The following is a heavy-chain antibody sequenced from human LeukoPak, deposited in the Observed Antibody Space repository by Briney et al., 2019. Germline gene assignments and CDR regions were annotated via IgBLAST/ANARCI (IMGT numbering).Heavy chain of an antibody. CDR3: ARRIVVVPAAPHDAFDI. CDR1: GYSFTSYW. V-gene: IGHV5-51*01. Sequence: PGESLKISCRVSGYSFTSYWIGGVRQMPGKGREWMGIIYPGDSDTRYSPSFQGQVTISADKSISTAYLQWSSLKASDTAMYYCARRIVVVPAAPHDAFDIWGQGTMVTVSS. D-gene: IGHD2-2*01. CDR2: IYPGDSDT. J-gene: IGHJ3*02.